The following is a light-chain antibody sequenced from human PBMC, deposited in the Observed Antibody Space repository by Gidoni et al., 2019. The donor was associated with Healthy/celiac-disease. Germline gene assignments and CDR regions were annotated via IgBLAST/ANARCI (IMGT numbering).Light chain of an antibody. V-gene: IGKV3-20*01. CDR1: QSVSSSY. Sequence: EIVLTQSPGTLSLSPGERATLSCRASQSVSSSYLSWYQQKPGQAPRLLIDGESSRATGIPDRFSGSGSGTDFTLTISRLEPEDFAVYYCQQYGSSPLTFGQGTKVEIK. CDR2: GES. J-gene: IGKJ1*01. CDR3: QQYGSSPLT.